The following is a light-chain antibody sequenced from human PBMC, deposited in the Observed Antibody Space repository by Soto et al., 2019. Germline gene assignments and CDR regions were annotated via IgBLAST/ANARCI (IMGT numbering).Light chain of an antibody. V-gene: IGLV2-14*01. Sequence: QSALTQPASVSGSPGQTLTISCTGTSSDVGAYNYVSWYQQHPGKAPKLMIYEVSNRPSGVSDRFSGSKSGNTASLTISGLQAADEADYYCSSKRTTASLVFGTGTKVTVL. J-gene: IGLJ1*01. CDR3: SSKRTTASLV. CDR2: EVS. CDR1: SSDVGAYNY.